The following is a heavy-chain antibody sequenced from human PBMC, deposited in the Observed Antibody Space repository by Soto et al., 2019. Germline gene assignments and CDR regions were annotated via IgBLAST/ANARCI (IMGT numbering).Heavy chain of an antibody. J-gene: IGHJ6*02. CDR2: IHHSGTT. Sequence: QVQLQESGPGLVQPSGTLSLTCAVSGGSITSHSWWSWVRQPPGKGLEWIGEIHHSGTTNYNPSPKSRVTISVDKSKSQLSLKLNSVTAADTAMFYYASQDFYTMGVWGRGTTVTVSS. CDR1: GGSITSHSW. CDR3: ASQDFYTMGV. V-gene: IGHV4-4*02.